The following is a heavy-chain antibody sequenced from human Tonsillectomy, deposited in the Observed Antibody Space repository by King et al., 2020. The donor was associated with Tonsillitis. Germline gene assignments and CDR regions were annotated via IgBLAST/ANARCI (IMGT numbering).Heavy chain of an antibody. CDR1: GYTFTGYY. V-gene: IGHV1-2*02. D-gene: IGHD6-13*01. J-gene: IGHJ4*02. CDR3: ARAGRAAAADY. CDR2: INPNTGDT. Sequence: QLVQSGAEVKKPGASVKVSCKPSGYTFTGYYIHWVHLAPGQGLEWMGWINPNTGDTTYGQKSQGRVTMTRDTSISTAYLEVNRLTSDDTAIYYCARAGRAAAADYWGQGTHLIVSS.